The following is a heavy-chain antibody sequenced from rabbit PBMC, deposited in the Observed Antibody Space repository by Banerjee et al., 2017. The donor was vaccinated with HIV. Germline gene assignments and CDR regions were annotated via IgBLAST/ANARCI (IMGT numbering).Heavy chain of an antibody. Sequence: QEQLVESGGGLVQPEGSLTLTCTASGFDFNSYYMSWVRQAPGKGLEWIGTIHAARGRTYYPSWVNGRFTISKTSSTTVALQMTSLTAADTATCFCARELSGGGGMLWGPGTLVTVS. CDR3: ARELSGGGGML. J-gene: IGHJ4*01. CDR1: GFDFNSYYM. V-gene: IGHV1S45*01. CDR2: IHAARGRT. D-gene: IGHD4-1*01.